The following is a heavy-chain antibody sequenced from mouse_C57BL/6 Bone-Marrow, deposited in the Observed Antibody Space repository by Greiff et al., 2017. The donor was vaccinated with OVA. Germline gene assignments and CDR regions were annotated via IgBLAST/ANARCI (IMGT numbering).Heavy chain of an antibody. Sequence: QVQLKESGAELVKPGASVKLSCKASGYTFTEYTIHWVKQRSGQGLEWIGWFYPGSGSIKYNEKFKDKATLTADKSSSTVYMELSRLTSEDSAVYFCARHEDDCSNYAWFAYWGKGTLGTVSA. CDR3: ARHEDDCSNYAWFAY. D-gene: IGHD2-5*01. V-gene: IGHV1-62-2*01. CDR2: FYPGSGSI. CDR1: GYTFTEYT. J-gene: IGHJ3*01.